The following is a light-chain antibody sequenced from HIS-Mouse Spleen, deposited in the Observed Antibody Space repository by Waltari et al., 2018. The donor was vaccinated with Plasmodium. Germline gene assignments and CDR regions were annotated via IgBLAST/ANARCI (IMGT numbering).Light chain of an antibody. CDR1: QSVSSY. CDR3: QQRSNWPRVLT. V-gene: IGKV3-11*01. J-gene: IGKJ4*01. CDR2: DAS. Sequence: EIVLTQSPETLSFSPGEIATLSCRASQSVSSYLALYQQKPGQPPRLLIYDASNRAEGIPARFSGSGSWTDFTLTISSLEPEDFAVYYCQQRSNWPRVLTFGGGTKVEIK.